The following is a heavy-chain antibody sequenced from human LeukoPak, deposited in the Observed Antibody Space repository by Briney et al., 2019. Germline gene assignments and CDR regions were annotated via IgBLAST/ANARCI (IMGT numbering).Heavy chain of an antibody. D-gene: IGHD3-22*01. Sequence: SETLSPTCTVSGGSISSGGYYWSWIRQPPGKGLEWIGYIYHSGSTYYNPSLKSRVTISVDRSKNQFSLKLSSVTAADTAVYYCARDGPYYYDSSGYYSGAGWGQGTLVTVSS. CDR2: IYHSGST. V-gene: IGHV4-30-2*01. CDR3: ARDGPYYYDSSGYYSGAG. J-gene: IGHJ4*02. CDR1: GGSISSGGYY.